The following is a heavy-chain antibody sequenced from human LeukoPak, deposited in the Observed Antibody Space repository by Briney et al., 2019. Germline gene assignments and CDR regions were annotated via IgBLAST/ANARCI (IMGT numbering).Heavy chain of an antibody. CDR3: ARDDRGSGSGPPHDY. J-gene: IGHJ4*02. D-gene: IGHD3-10*01. V-gene: IGHV3-30*04. Sequence: PGGSLRPSCAASGFTFSSYAMSWVRQAPGKGLEWVAVVSGDGTTKRYADSVKGRFTISRDNSKNTLYLQMSSLRAEDTAIYYCARDDRGSGSGPPHDYWGQGTLVTVSS. CDR2: VSGDGTTK. CDR1: GFTFSSYA.